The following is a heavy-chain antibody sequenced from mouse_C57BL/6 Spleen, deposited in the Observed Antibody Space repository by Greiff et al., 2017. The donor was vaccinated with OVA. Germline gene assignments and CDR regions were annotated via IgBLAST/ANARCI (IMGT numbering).Heavy chain of an antibody. V-gene: IGHV1-59*01. J-gene: IGHJ4*01. CDR3: ARRGGEDYAMDY. Sequence: QVQLQQPGAELVRPGTSVKLSCKASGYTFTSYWMHWVKQRPGQGLEWIGVIDPSDSYTNYNQKFKGKATLTVDTSSSTAYMQLSSLTSEDSAVYYCARRGGEDYAMDYWGQGTSVTVSS. CDR1: GYTFTSYW. CDR2: IDPSDSYT.